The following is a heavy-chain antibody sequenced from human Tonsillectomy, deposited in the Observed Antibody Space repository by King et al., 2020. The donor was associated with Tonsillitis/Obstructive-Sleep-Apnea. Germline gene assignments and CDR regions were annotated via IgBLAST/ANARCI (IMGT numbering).Heavy chain of an antibody. V-gene: IGHV3-30*04. J-gene: IGHJ6*02. CDR1: GFTFSRYA. D-gene: IGHD3-10*01. Sequence: VQLVESGGGVVQPGRSLRLSCAASGFTFSRYAMHWVRQAPGKGLQWVAMISYDGNNKYYADSVKGRFTISRDKSQNTLYLQMDSLRAEDTAVYYGARTTVVTVGRAESNDAYGMDVWGQGTTVTVSS. CDR2: ISYDGNNK. CDR3: ARTTVVTVGRAESNDAYGMDV.